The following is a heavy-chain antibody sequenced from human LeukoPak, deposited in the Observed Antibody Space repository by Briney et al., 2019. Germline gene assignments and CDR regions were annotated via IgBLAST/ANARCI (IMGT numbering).Heavy chain of an antibody. D-gene: IGHD4-17*01. V-gene: IGHV4-59*08. CDR3: ARALYGDNAFDI. CDR1: GGSISGYY. Sequence: SETLSLTCIVSGGSISGYYWTWIRQPPGKGLEWIGYIYYSGSTTYNPSLKSRVTISVDTSKNQFSLKLSSVTAADTAVYYCARALYGDNAFDIWGQGTMVTVSS. CDR2: IYYSGST. J-gene: IGHJ3*02.